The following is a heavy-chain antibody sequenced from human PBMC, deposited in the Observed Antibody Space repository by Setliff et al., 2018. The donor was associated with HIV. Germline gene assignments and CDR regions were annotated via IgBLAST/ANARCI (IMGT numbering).Heavy chain of an antibody. CDR2: IYYSGST. D-gene: IGHD3-16*01. J-gene: IGHJ5*02. Sequence: SETLSLTCTVSGGSISSYYWSWIRQPPGKGLEWIGYIYYSGSTNYNPSLKSRVTISMDTSKNQFSLNLNSVTATDTAVYYCAKRTFGSGRLDPWGQGTLVTVSS. CDR3: AKRTFGSGRLDP. V-gene: IGHV4-59*08. CDR1: GGSISSYY.